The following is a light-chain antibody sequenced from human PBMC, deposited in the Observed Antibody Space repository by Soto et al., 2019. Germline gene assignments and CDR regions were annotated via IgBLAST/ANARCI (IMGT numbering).Light chain of an antibody. J-gene: IGLJ1*01. CDR1: SSDVGGYNY. CDR3: ISYTSSSIDYV. Sequence: QSALTQPASVSGSPGQSITISCTGTSSDVGGYNYVSWYQQHPGKAPKLMIYEVSNWPSGVSNRFSGSKSGNTASLTISGLLAEDEADYYCISYTSSSIDYVFGTGTKLTVL. CDR2: EVS. V-gene: IGLV2-14*01.